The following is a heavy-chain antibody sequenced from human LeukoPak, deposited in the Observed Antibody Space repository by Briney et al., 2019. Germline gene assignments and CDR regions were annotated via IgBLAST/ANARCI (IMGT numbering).Heavy chain of an antibody. CDR3: ARGGIQLWLTRDY. Sequence: PGGSLRLSCAASGFTFSSYEMNWVRQAPGKGLEWVSYISSSGSTIYYADSVKGRFTISRDNAKNSLYLQMNSLRAEDTAVYYCARGGIQLWLTRDYWGQGTLVTVSS. J-gene: IGHJ4*02. V-gene: IGHV3-48*03. CDR2: ISSSGSTI. CDR1: GFTFSSYE. D-gene: IGHD5-18*01.